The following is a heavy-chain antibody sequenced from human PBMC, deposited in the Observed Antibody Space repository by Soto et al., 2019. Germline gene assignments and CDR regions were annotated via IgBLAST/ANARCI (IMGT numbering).Heavy chain of an antibody. Sequence: GGSLRLSCAASGFSFSTYLMSWVRQAPGKGLEWVANIKQGGNEKFSVDSVKGRFTISRDNDKKSLYLQMDSLGVEDTAVYYCVGALTYEVPYYYYGMDVWGQGTTVTVSS. J-gene: IGHJ6*02. V-gene: IGHV3-7*01. CDR3: VGALTYEVPYYYYGMDV. CDR2: IKQGGNEK. D-gene: IGHD3-16*01. CDR1: GFSFSTYL.